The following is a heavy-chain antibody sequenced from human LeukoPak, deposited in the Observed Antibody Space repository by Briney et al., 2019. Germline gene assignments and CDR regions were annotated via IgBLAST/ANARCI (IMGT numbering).Heavy chain of an antibody. CDR1: GYAITSAYY. CDR2: NNHIGST. CDR3: ARVGPNGYHYYFDY. J-gene: IGHJ4*02. D-gene: IGHD5-24*01. Sequence: SETLSLTCTVSGYAITSAYYWGWIRQPPEKGLEWIGYNNHIGSTSYNPSLKSRVTISVDTSKNQFSLKLNSVTAADTAVYYCARVGPNGYHYYFDYWGQGTLVTVSS. V-gene: IGHV4-38-2*02.